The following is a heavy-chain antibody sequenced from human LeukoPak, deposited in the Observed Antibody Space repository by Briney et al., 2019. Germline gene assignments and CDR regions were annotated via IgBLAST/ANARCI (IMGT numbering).Heavy chain of an antibody. Sequence: AGGSLRLSCAASGFTVSSNYMSWVRQAPGKGLEWVSVIYSGGSTYYADSVKGRFTISRDNSKNTLYLQMNSLRAEDTAVYYCAKDRGGEQWLVSFDYWGQGTLVTVSS. CDR2: IYSGGST. D-gene: IGHD6-19*01. J-gene: IGHJ4*02. CDR3: AKDRGGEQWLVSFDY. CDR1: GFTVSSNY. V-gene: IGHV3-53*01.